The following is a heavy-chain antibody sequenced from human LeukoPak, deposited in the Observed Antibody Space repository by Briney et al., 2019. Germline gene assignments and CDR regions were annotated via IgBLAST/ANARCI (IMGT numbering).Heavy chain of an antibody. CDR2: IYSGGST. CDR3: ASSFWSGSLDY. CDR1: GFTVSSNY. V-gene: IGHV3-53*01. D-gene: IGHD3-3*01. J-gene: IGHJ4*02. Sequence: GGSLRLSCAASGFTVSSNYMSWVRQAPGKGLEWVSVIYSGGSTYYADSVKGRFTISRDNSKNTLYLQMNSLRAEDTAVYYCASSFWSGSLDYWGQGTLVTVSS.